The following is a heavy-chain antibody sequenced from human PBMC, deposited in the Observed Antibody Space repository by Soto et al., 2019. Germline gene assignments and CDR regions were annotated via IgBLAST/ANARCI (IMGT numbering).Heavy chain of an antibody. CDR3: ARDGLPLDSVVVPAAIPTEGYYYGMDV. Sequence: GGSLRLSCAASGFTFSSYSMNWVRQAPGKGLEWVSSISSSSSYIYYADSVKGRFTISRDNAKNPLYLQMNSLRAEDTAVYYCARDGLPLDSVVVPAAIPTEGYYYGMDVWGQGTTVTVSS. D-gene: IGHD2-2*03. V-gene: IGHV3-21*01. CDR2: ISSSSSYI. CDR1: GFTFSSYS. J-gene: IGHJ6*02.